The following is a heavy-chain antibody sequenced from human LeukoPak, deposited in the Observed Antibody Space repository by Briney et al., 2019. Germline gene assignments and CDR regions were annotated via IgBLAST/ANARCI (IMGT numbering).Heavy chain of an antibody. Sequence: GGSLRLSCAASGFTFSSYSMNWVRQAPGKGLEWVSSISSSSSYIYYADSVKGRFTISRDNAKNSLYLQMNSLRAEDTAVYYCARATSPSVYGFWSGYYPFDYWGQGTLVTVSS. CDR2: ISSSSSYI. J-gene: IGHJ4*02. D-gene: IGHD3-3*01. CDR1: GFTFSSYS. CDR3: ARATSPSVYGFWSGYYPFDY. V-gene: IGHV3-21*01.